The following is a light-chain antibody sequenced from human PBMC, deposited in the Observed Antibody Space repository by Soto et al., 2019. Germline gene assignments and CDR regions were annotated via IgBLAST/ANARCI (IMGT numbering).Light chain of an antibody. V-gene: IGKV3-15*01. CDR1: ESVATN. Sequence: VMTQSPATLSVSPGERATLSCRASESVATNLAWYQQKPGQAPRLLISGASTRAAGIPDRFRGSGSGTEFTLTINSLRSEDFALYSCPQHINWPLTFGGGNKVDIK. CDR2: GAS. J-gene: IGKJ4*01. CDR3: PQHINWPLT.